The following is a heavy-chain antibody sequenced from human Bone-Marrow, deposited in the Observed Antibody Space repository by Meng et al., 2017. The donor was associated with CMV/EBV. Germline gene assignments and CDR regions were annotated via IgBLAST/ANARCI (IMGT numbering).Heavy chain of an antibody. D-gene: IGHD5-12*01. CDR3: ARGGRVATTPLGY. Sequence: KTSDYLVLGYFIHWVRQTPGQGLEWMGWINPSTGGIHYAQKFQGRVTMTRDTSISTAYMELSRLRSDDTAVYYCARGGRVATTPLGYWGQGTLVTVSS. CDR2: INPSTGGI. J-gene: IGHJ4*02. CDR1: DYLVLGYF. V-gene: IGHV1-2*02.